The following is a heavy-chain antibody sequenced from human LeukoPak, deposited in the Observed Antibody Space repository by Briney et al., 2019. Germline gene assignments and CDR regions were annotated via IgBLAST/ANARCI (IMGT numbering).Heavy chain of an antibody. CDR3: ARYLVVAAEDDFDI. CDR2: ISSSSSYI. CDR1: GFTFSSYS. J-gene: IGHJ3*02. V-gene: IGHV3-21*01. Sequence: GGSLRLSCAASGFTFSSYSMNWVRQAPVKGLEWVSSISSSSSYIYYADSVKGRFTISRDNAKNSLYLQMNSLRAEDTAVYYCARYLVVAAEDDFDIWGQGTMVTVSS. D-gene: IGHD2-15*01.